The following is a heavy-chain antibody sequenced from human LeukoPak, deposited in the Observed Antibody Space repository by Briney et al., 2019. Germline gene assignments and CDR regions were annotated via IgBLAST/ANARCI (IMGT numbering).Heavy chain of an antibody. V-gene: IGHV3-11*04. CDR1: GFTFSDYY. D-gene: IGHD2-2*01. Sequence: GGSLRLSCAASGFTFSDYYMSWIRQAPGKGLEWDSYISSSGSTIYYADSVKGRFTISRDNAKNSLYLQMNSLRAEDTAVYYCARGPPRYCRSTSCFWNFDYWGQGTLVTVSS. J-gene: IGHJ4*02. CDR3: ARGPPRYCRSTSCFWNFDY. CDR2: ISSSGSTI.